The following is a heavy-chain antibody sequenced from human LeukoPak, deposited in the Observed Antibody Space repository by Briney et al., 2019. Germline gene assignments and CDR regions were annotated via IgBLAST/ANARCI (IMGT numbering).Heavy chain of an antibody. V-gene: IGHV3-21*01. J-gene: IGHJ4*02. Sequence: GGSLRLSCAAYKFAFSSYSMNWFRQAPGKGLEWVASITSRSKYIFYADSVKGRFTISRDNAENSLFLQMNSLRGEDTGVYYCARDEETVAGLNGFDLWGQGTLVIVSS. CDR1: KFAFSSYS. D-gene: IGHD6-19*01. CDR3: ARDEETVAGLNGFDL. CDR2: ITSRSKYI.